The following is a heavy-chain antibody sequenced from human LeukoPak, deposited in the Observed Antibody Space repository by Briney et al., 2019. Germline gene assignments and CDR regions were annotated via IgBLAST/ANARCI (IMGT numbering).Heavy chain of an antibody. D-gene: IGHD5-24*01. CDR2: IHPGDSDT. V-gene: IGHV5-51*07. CDR3: ATHPGGLQSGFDN. Sequence: GESLKISCKGSGYSFSSYWIGWVQQMPGTGLEYMGIIHPGDSDTRYSPSFQGQVTISVDRSSSTAYIQWSRLKASDTAMSYCATHPGGLQSGFDNWGQGTLVTVSS. J-gene: IGHJ4*02. CDR1: GYSFSSYW.